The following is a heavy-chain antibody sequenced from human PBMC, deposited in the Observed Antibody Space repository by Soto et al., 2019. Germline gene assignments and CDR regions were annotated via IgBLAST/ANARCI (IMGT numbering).Heavy chain of an antibody. D-gene: IGHD6-25*01. CDR1: GFTFSDYY. V-gene: IGHV3-11*06. CDR3: ARQRGAAY. Sequence: PGGSLRLSCAASGFTFSDYYVSWIRQAPGKGLEWVSYISSSSSYTNYADSVKGRFTISRDNAKNSLYLQMNSLRAEDTAVYYCARQRGAAYWGQGTLVTVSS. J-gene: IGHJ4*02. CDR2: ISSSSSYT.